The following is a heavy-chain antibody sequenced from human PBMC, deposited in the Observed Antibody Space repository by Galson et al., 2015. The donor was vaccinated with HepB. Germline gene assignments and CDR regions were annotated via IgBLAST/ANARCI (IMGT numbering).Heavy chain of an antibody. Sequence: SVKVSCKASGDTLTTYAISWVRQAPGQGLEWMGRVIPMIGIITYAQKFQDRVTITTDESTNTVYMELGSLRSGDTAVYYCARAPQFSGSSWDYWGQGALVTVSS. V-gene: IGHV1-69*04. J-gene: IGHJ4*02. CDR3: ARAPQFSGSSWDY. CDR1: GDTLTTYA. D-gene: IGHD6-13*01. CDR2: VIPMIGII.